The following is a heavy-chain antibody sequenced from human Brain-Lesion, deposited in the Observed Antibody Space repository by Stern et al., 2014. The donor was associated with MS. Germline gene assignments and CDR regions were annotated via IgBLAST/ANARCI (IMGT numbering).Heavy chain of an antibody. J-gene: IGHJ4*02. CDR2: VYYSGST. V-gene: IGHV4-39*01. Sequence: QVQLQESGPGLVKPSETLSLTCTVSGGSISRSTYYWGWLRLSPGKGLEWIGSVYYSGSTFYNPSLQSRVTISVPIPTNQFSPQLASVTAADTGLYYCARASGLFEYWGQGVLVTVSS. CDR1: GGSISRSTYY. D-gene: IGHD3-16*01. CDR3: ARASGLFEY.